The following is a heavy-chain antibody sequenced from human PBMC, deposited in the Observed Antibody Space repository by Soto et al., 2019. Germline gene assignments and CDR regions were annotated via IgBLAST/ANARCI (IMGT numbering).Heavy chain of an antibody. V-gene: IGHV1-8*01. CDR2: LNPKSGMT. J-gene: IGHJ5*01. CDR1: GYTFTTYD. Sequence: ASVKVSCKASGYTFTTYDFNWVRQAPGQGLEWMGWLNPKSGMTGSAQKFQGRVTMTRDSSISTVYMELSSLRDEDTALYSCAQWRTGRPPFFTDSWGQGTLVTVSS. D-gene: IGHD1-1*01. CDR3: AQWRTGRPPFFTDS.